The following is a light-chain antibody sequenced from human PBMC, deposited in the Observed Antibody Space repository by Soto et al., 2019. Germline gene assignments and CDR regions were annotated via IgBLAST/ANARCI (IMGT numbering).Light chain of an antibody. Sequence: EIVLTQSPATLSLSPGERATLSCRATQSVSTFLAWYQQKPGQALRLLIYDASKRATGIPTRFSGSGSGTDFTLTISSLEPEDFAVYYCQQRINWPLTFGGGTKVEIK. J-gene: IGKJ4*01. CDR3: QQRINWPLT. CDR2: DAS. CDR1: QSVSTF. V-gene: IGKV3-11*01.